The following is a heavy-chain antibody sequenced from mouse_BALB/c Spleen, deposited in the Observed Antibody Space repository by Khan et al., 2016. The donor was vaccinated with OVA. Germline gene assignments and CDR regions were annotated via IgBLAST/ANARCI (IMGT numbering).Heavy chain of an antibody. D-gene: IGHD2-14*01. Sequence: VELVESGAELARPGASVKLSCKSSGYTFTSYWMQWVKQRPGQGLEWIGTIYPGDGDTRYTQKFKGKATLTADKSSSTAFMQLSNLASEDSAVYYCANYRFDYFDYWGQGTTLTVSS. V-gene: IGHV1-87*01. CDR3: ANYRFDYFDY. CDR1: GYTFTSYW. J-gene: IGHJ2*01. CDR2: IYPGDGDT.